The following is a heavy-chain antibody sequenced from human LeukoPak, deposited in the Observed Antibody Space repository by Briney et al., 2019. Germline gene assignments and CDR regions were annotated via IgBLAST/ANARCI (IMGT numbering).Heavy chain of an antibody. D-gene: IGHD3-3*01. V-gene: IGHV1-46*01. J-gene: IGHJ5*02. CDR3: ARDVTYDFWSGYWFDP. CDR1: GYTLTSYY. CDR2: INPSGGST. Sequence: ASVKVSCKASGYTLTSYYMHWVRQAPGQGLEWMGIINPSGGSTSYAQKFQGRVTMTRDTSTSTVYMELSSLRSEDTAVYYCARDVTYDFWSGYWFDPWGQGTLVTVSS.